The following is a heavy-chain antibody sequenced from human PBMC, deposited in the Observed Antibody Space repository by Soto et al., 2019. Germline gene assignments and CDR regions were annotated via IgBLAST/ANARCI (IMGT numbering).Heavy chain of an antibody. Sequence: QVQLQQSGPGLVEPSGTLSLTCAVSGGSVNSPNWWNWVRQPPETGLEWIGEMHHSGSSNYNPSLKTRLTLSVDKSNNELSMNLNSVTAADTAMYYCGRANSSGSPIDSWGQGILVTVSS. J-gene: IGHJ4*02. V-gene: IGHV4-4*02. D-gene: IGHD6-19*01. CDR2: MHHSGSS. CDR1: GGSVNSPNW. CDR3: GRANSSGSPIDS.